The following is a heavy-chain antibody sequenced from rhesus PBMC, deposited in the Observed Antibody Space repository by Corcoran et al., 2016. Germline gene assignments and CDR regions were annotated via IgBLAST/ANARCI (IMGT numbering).Heavy chain of an antibody. CDR1: GFSFSDYY. CDR3: ARVRGYSGYGFFDY. D-gene: IGHD5-42*01. V-gene: IGHV3S18*01. CDR2: ISYTGGIT. J-gene: IGHJ4*01. Sequence: EVQLVESGGGLAKPGGSLRLSCAASGFSFSDYYMYWVRQAPGKGLEWVSVISYTGGITYDADYVKGRFTISRENDKNTLYLQMDSLRAEDTAVYYCARVRGYSGYGFFDYWGQGVLVTVSS.